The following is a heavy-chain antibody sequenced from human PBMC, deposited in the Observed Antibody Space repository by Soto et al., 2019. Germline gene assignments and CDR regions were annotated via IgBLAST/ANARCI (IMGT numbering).Heavy chain of an antibody. CDR1: GGSISSSSYY. Sequence: SETLSLTCTVSGGSISSSSYYWGWIRQPPGKGLEWIGSIYYSGSTYYNPSLKSRVTISVDTSKNQFSLKLSSVTAADTAVYYCARVCSGGSCYPGGYVDYWGQGTLVTSPQ. CDR2: IYYSGST. CDR3: ARVCSGGSCYPGGYVDY. V-gene: IGHV4-39*07. D-gene: IGHD2-15*01. J-gene: IGHJ4*02.